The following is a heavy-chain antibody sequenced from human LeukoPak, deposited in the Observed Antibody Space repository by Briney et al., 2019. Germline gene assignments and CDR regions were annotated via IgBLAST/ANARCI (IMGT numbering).Heavy chain of an antibody. J-gene: IGHJ3*02. CDR3: ARGDYCSSTSCTRSGAFDI. D-gene: IGHD2-2*01. Sequence: PSETLSLTCTVSGGSISSYYWSWIRQPPGKGLEWIGYIYYSGSTNYNPSLKSRVTISVDTSKNQFSLKLGSVTAADTAVYYCARGDYCSSTSCTRSGAFDIWGQGTMVTVSS. V-gene: IGHV4-59*01. CDR2: IYYSGST. CDR1: GGSISSYY.